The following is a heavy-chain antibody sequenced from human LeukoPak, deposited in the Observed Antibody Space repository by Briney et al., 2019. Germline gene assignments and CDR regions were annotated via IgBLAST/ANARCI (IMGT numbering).Heavy chain of an antibody. V-gene: IGHV4-30-4*08. CDR2: IYYSGST. J-gene: IGHJ4*02. CDR1: GGSISSGDYY. D-gene: IGHD6-13*01. Sequence: SSETPSLTCTVSGGSISSGDYYWSWIRQPPGKGLEWIGYIYYSGSTYYNPSLKSRVTISVDTSKNQFSLKLSSVTAADTAVYYCAREGSSWYDFDYWGQGTLVTVSS. CDR3: AREGSSWYDFDY.